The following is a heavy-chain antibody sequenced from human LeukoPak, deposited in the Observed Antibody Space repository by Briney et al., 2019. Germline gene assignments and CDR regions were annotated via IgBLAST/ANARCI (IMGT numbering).Heavy chain of an antibody. CDR3: ARVYISCGEYNWFDP. V-gene: IGHV1-69*02. J-gene: IGHJ5*02. CDR2: IIPLLGIA. CDR1: GGTFSSYT. D-gene: IGHD4-17*01. Sequence: SVKVSCKASGGTFSSYTISWVRQAPGQGLEWMGRIIPLLGIANYAQKFQGRVTITADKSTSTAYMELSSLRSEDTAVYYCARVYISCGEYNWFDPWGQGTLVTVSS.